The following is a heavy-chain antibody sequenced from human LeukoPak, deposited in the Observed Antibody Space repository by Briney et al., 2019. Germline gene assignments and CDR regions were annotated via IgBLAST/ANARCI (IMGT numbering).Heavy chain of an antibody. CDR1: GYTFTSYG. CDR3: ARDRSGYDSNFDY. Sequence: ASVKVSCKASGYTFTSYGISWVRQAPGQGLEWMGWISAYNGNTNYAQKLQGRVTITRDMSTSTAYMELSSLRSDDTAVYYCARDRSGYDSNFDYWGQGTLVTVSS. J-gene: IGHJ4*02. CDR2: ISAYNGNT. V-gene: IGHV1-18*01. D-gene: IGHD5-12*01.